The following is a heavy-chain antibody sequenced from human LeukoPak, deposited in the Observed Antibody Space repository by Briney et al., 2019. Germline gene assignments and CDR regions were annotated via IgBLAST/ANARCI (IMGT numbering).Heavy chain of an antibody. D-gene: IGHD2-2*01. V-gene: IGHV3-30*04. J-gene: IGHJ5*02. Sequence: GGSLRLSCAASGFTFSSFAMHWVRQAPGKGLQWVAAISYDGSTKYYSDSVKGRFTVSRDNSKNTLYLQMNSLRAEDTAVYYCARDRVAPEDDIVVVPAANWFDPWGQGTLVTVSS. CDR3: ARDRVAPEDDIVVVPAANWFDP. CDR2: ISYDGSTK. CDR1: GFTFSSFA.